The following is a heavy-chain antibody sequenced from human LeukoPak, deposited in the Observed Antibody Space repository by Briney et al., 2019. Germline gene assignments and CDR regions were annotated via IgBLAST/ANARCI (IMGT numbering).Heavy chain of an antibody. D-gene: IGHD2-15*01. CDR2: MNPNSGNT. J-gene: IGHJ4*02. CDR3: AMCSGGSCSLLDY. V-gene: IGHV1-8*01. Sequence: ASVKVSCKASGYTFTSYDINWVRQATGQGLEWMGWMNPNSGNTGYAQKFQGRVTMTRNTSISTAYMELSRLRSDDTAVYYCAMCSGGSCSLLDYWGQGTLVTVSS. CDR1: GYTFTSYD.